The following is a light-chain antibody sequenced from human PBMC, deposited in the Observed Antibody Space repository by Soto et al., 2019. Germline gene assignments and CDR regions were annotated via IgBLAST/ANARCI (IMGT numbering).Light chain of an antibody. CDR2: GAS. Sequence: EIVLTQSPGTLSLSPGEIATLSCSASQSVSSSYLAWYQQKPGQAPRLLIYGASTRATGIPARFSGSGSGTEFTLTISSLQSEDFAVYYCQQYSIWRTFGQGTKVDIK. CDR3: QQYSIWRT. J-gene: IGKJ1*01. CDR1: QSVSSSY. V-gene: IGKV3-15*01.